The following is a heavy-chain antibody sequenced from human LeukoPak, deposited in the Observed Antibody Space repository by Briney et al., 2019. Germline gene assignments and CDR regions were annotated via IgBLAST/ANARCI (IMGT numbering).Heavy chain of an antibody. CDR2: ICTGGST. Sequence: GGSLRLSCAASGFSVSDNYMSWVRQAPGRGLEWVSVICTGGSTYYADSVKGRFTPSRDDSENTLVLQMNSLRVEDTAFYYCARTVRSRSLKWFDPWGQGTLVTVSS. D-gene: IGHD4-17*01. J-gene: IGHJ5*02. CDR1: GFSVSDNY. CDR3: ARTVRSRSLKWFDP. V-gene: IGHV3-66*01.